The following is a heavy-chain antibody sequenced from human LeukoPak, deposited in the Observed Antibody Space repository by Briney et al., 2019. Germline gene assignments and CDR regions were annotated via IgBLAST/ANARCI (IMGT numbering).Heavy chain of an antibody. CDR2: IGTAGDT. D-gene: IGHD3-10*01. CDR1: GFTFSSYD. J-gene: IGHJ6*03. Sequence: PGGSLRLSCAASGFTFSSYDMHWVRQATGKGLEWVSAIGTAGDTYYPGSVKGRFTISRENAKNSLYLQMNSLRAGDTAVYYCARAVLDGSGSYYYYYYMDVWGKGTTVTVSS. CDR3: ARAVLDGSGSYYYYYYMDV. V-gene: IGHV3-13*01.